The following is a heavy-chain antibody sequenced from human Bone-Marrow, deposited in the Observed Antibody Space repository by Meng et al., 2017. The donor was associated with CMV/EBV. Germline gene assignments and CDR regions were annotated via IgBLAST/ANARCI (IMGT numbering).Heavy chain of an antibody. CDR1: GGSISSYY. CDR2: IYYSGST. CDR3: ARAPVLRYFDY. D-gene: IGHD3-3*01. J-gene: IGHJ4*02. Sequence: SETLSLTCTVSGGSISSYYWSWIRQPPGKGLEWIGYIYYSGSTNYNPSLKSRVTISVDTSKNQFSLKLSSVTAADTAVYYCARAPVLRYFDYWGQGTLFTVSS. V-gene: IGHV4-59*01.